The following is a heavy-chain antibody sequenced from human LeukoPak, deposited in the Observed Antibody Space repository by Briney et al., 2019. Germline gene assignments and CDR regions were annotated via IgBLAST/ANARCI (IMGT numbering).Heavy chain of an antibody. D-gene: IGHD6-13*01. Sequence: PGGSLRLSCAASEFTFSDYYMSWIRQAPGKGLEWVSYISYSGDTIHYADSVKGRFTVSRDNAKNSLYLQMNSLRAEDTAVYYCARLGIITAAGSNDYWGQGTLVTVSS. CDR1: EFTFSDYY. CDR2: ISYSGDTI. V-gene: IGHV3-11*01. J-gene: IGHJ4*02. CDR3: ARLGIITAAGSNDY.